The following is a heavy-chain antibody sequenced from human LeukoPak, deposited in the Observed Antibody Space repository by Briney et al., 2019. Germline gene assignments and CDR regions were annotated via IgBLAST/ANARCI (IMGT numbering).Heavy chain of an antibody. CDR3: AKDRVPAAMTWFDP. CDR2: IRYDGSNK. D-gene: IGHD2-2*01. CDR1: GFTFSSYG. V-gene: IGHV3-30*02. Sequence: GGSLRLSCAASGFTFSSYGMHWVRQAPGKGLEWVAFIRYDGSNKYYADSVKGRFTISGDNSKNTLYLQMNSLRAEDTAVYYCAKDRVPAAMTWFDPWGQGTLVNVSS. J-gene: IGHJ5*02.